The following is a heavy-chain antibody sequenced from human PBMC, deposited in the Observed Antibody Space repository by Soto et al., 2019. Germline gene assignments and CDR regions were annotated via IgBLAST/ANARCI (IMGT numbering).Heavy chain of an antibody. D-gene: IGHD6-19*01. V-gene: IGHV3-30-3*01. J-gene: IGHJ4*02. CDR1: GFTFSDYA. CDR2: ISRDGSNK. Sequence: GGSLRLSCAASGFTFSDYAMDWVRQAPGKGLEWVAVISRDGSNKYYAESVKGRFTISRDNSKNTVYLQMNSLKVEDTALYYCARDSSGWYNFDYWGQGTVVTVS. CDR3: ARDSSGWYNFDY.